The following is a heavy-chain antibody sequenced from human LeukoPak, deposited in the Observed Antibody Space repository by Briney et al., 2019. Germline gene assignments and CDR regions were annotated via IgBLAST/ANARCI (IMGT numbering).Heavy chain of an antibody. J-gene: IGHJ6*02. D-gene: IGHD2-15*01. CDR2: ISTSSSYI. CDR1: GFPFSSYT. V-gene: IGHV3-21*01. Sequence: GGSLRLSCAAPGFPFSSYTITWARQVPGKGRKWVPSISTSSSYIYYADSVKGRFTISRDNAKNSLYLHMNSLRAEDTAVYYCAREGGSSGSIYYYYYGMDVWGQGTTVTVSS. CDR3: AREGGSSGSIYYYYYGMDV.